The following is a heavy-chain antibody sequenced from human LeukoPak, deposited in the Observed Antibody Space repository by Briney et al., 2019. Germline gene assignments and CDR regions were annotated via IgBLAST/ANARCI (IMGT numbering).Heavy chain of an antibody. D-gene: IGHD2-2*01. CDR2: IYHSGST. J-gene: IGHJ5*02. CDR3: ARGGYGSSSHSWFDP. CDR1: GYSISSGYY. V-gene: IGHV4-38-2*02. Sequence: SETLSLTCTVSGYSISSGYYWGWIRQPPGKGLGWIGSIYHSGSTNYNPSLKSRVTISVDTSKNQFSLKLSSVTAADTAVYYCARGGYGSSSHSWFDPWGQGTLVTVSS.